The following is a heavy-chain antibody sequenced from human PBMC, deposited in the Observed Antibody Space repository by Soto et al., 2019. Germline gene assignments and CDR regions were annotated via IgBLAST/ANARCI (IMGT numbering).Heavy chain of an antibody. CDR1: GLPHSNFA. V-gene: IGHV3-23*05. CDR2: IYGSGRGI. D-gene: IGHD2-21*01. CDR3: AKDAVYNDGLWLMDH. J-gene: IGHJ4*02. Sequence: GGSLRLSCTASGLPHSNFAMMWVRKAPGKGLECISGIYGSGRGIEYADSVKGRFTISRDNSKNTVYLQMTDLRVDDTAVYYCAKDAVYNDGLWLMDHWGQGTQVTVSS.